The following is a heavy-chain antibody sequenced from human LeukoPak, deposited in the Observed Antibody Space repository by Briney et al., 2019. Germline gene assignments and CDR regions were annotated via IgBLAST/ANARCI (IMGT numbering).Heavy chain of an antibody. CDR1: GYTFTDHH. Sequence: GASVKVSCKASGYTFTDHHMHWVRQAPGQGLEWMGWIHPNSGDTNYAQKFQGRVTMTRDTSISTAYMELSRLRSDDTAVCYCARGTFDPWGQGTLVTVSS. V-gene: IGHV1-2*02. J-gene: IGHJ5*02. CDR2: IHPNSGDT. CDR3: ARGTFDP.